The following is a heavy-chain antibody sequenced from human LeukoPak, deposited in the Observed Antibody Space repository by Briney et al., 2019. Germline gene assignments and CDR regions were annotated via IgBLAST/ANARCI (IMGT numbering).Heavy chain of an antibody. J-gene: IGHJ4*02. V-gene: IGHV3-53*01. CDR2: IYSGGST. CDR3: VVGSGSYGSKIDY. D-gene: IGHD3-10*01. Sequence: GGSLRLSCTVSGFTVSINYMSWVRQAPGKGLEWVSVIYSGGSTYYADSVKGRFTISRDNSKNTLYLQMNSLRAEDTAVYYCVVGSGSYGSKIDYWGQGTLVTVSS. CDR1: GFTVSINY.